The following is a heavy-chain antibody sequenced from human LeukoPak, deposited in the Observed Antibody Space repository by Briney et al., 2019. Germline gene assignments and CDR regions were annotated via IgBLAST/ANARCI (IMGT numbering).Heavy chain of an antibody. V-gene: IGHV4-59*08. J-gene: IGHJ4*02. Sequence: SETLSLTCSVSDDSITMYYWTWIRQPPGKGLEWIGYVDHTGSTNFNPSLNGRVSISRDTTKNLFSLRLRSVTAADTAVYYCATSAAQSGPKMWWGFDYWGQGTLVTVSS. CDR2: VDHTGST. D-gene: IGHD2-21*01. CDR3: ATSAAQSGPKMWWGFDY. CDR1: DDSITMYY.